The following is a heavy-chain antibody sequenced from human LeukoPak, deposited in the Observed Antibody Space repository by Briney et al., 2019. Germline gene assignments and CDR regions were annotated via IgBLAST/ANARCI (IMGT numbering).Heavy chain of an antibody. D-gene: IGHD6-13*01. CDR3: ARDFSSSWYLYFDY. CDR2: INQDGSEK. Sequence: QPGGSLRLSCAASGFTFNSYWMSWVRQTPEKGLEWVANINQDGSEKYYVDSVKGRFTISRDNAKSSLFLQMNSLRAEDTAVYYCARDFSSSWYLYFDYWGQGTLVTVSS. J-gene: IGHJ4*02. CDR1: GFTFNSYW. V-gene: IGHV3-7*01.